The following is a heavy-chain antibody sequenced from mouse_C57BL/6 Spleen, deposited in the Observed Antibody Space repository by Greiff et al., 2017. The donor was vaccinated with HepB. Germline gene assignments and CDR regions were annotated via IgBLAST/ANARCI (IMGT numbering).Heavy chain of an antibody. CDR2: ISSGSSTN. J-gene: IGHJ4*01. V-gene: IGHV5-17*01. D-gene: IGHD4-1*01. CDR1: GFTFSDYG. Sequence: EVQLVESGGGLVKPGGSLKLSCAASGFTFSDYGMHWVRQAPEKGLEWVAYISSGSSTNYYADTVKGRFTISRDNAKNTLYLQMNSLRSEDTAMYYCASELGHYDVDYWGQGTTVTVSS. CDR3: ASELGHYDVDY.